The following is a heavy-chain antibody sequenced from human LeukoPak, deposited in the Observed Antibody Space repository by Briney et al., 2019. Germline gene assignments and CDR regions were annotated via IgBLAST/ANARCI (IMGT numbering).Heavy chain of an antibody. CDR3: AREYCSGGSCYGMDV. J-gene: IGHJ6*02. D-gene: IGHD2-15*01. CDR1: GFTFRTYA. Sequence: GRSLTLSCAASGFTFRTYAMHWVRQAPGKGLEWVAVISFDGSRQSHADSVKGRFTISRDNSKNTLYLQMNSLRAEDTAVYYCAREYCSGGSCYGMDVWGQGTTVTVSS. CDR2: ISFDGSRQ. V-gene: IGHV3-30*04.